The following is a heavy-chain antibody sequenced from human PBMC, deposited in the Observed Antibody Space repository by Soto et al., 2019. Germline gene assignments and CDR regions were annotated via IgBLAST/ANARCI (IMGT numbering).Heavy chain of an antibody. Sequence: EVQLVESRGGLVQPGRSLRLSCAASGFTFDDYAMHWVRQAPGKDLEWVSGISWNSGSIGYADSVKGRFTISRDNAKNSLYLQMNSLRAEDTAFYYCAKGGQLLTEGGGYWGQGTLVTVSS. CDR2: ISWNSGSI. CDR3: AKGGQLLTEGGGY. D-gene: IGHD2-2*01. V-gene: IGHV3-9*01. J-gene: IGHJ4*02. CDR1: GFTFDDYA.